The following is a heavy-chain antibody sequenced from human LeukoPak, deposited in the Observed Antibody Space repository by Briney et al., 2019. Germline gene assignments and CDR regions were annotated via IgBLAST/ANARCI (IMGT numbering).Heavy chain of an antibody. CDR3: ARDPKSAVAADWFDP. CDR1: GGSISSYY. D-gene: IGHD6-19*01. J-gene: IGHJ5*02. Sequence: NPSETLSLTCTVSGGSISSYYWSWIRQPAGKGLEWIGRIYTSGSTNYNPSLKSRVTMSVDTSKNQFSLKLSSVTAADTAVYYCARDPKSAVAADWFDPWGQGTLVTVSS. V-gene: IGHV4-4*07. CDR2: IYTSGST.